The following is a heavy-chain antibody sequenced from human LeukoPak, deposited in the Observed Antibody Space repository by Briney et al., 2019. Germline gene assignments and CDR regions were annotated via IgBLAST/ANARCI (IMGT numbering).Heavy chain of an antibody. V-gene: IGHV1-18*01. Sequence: ASVKVSCKASGYTFTSYGINWVRQAPGQGLEWMGWISPYNGNTKYAEKIQRRVTITTDTSTSTAYMELRSLSSDDTAVYYCARDQRGYGDSSAASKWIDPWGQGTLVTVSS. J-gene: IGHJ5*02. CDR2: ISPYNGNT. CDR1: GYTFTSYG. D-gene: IGHD4-17*01. CDR3: ARDQRGYGDSSAASKWIDP.